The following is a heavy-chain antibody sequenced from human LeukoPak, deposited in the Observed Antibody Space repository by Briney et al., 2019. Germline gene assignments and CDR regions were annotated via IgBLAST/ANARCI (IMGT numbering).Heavy chain of an antibody. D-gene: IGHD4-17*01. CDR3: ARHYGDYVRYYYYMDV. CDR1: GGSISSGSYY. V-gene: IGHV4-61*02. J-gene: IGHJ6*03. CDR2: IYTSGST. Sequence: PSETLSLTCTVSGGSISSGSYYWSWIRQPAGKGLEWIWRIYTSGSTNYNPSLKSRVTISVDTSKNQFSLKLSSVTAADTAVYYCARHYGDYVRYYYYMDVWGKGTTVTVSS.